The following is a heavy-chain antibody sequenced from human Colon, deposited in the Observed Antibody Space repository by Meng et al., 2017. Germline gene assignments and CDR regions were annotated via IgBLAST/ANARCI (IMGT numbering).Heavy chain of an antibody. D-gene: IGHD6-25*01. J-gene: IGHJ4*02. CDR1: GFTFSSYG. Sequence: QRVVPGGGVVRPGRSLCLSLAVSGFTFSSYGMHWVRQAPGKGLQWVSAISGTSRSTYYADSVRGRFTISRDNSKNTLYLQMNSLRPEDTAIYYCAKEGGRGLDFEYWGQGTLVTISS. CDR2: ISGTSRST. V-gene: IGHV3-23*04. CDR3: AKEGGRGLDFEY.